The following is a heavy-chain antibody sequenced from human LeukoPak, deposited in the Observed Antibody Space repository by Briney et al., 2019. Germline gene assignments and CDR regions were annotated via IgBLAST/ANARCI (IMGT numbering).Heavy chain of an antibody. Sequence: GGSLRLSCAASGFPFSSYGMGWVRQAPGKGLEWVSGISGGGATTYYADSAKGRFTISRDNSKNTLHLDMSSLRAEDTAEYYCAKTFGWPFYFDYWGQGTLVPVSS. D-gene: IGHD2/OR15-2a*01. V-gene: IGHV3-23*01. CDR1: GFPFSSYG. CDR2: ISGGGATT. CDR3: AKTFGWPFYFDY. J-gene: IGHJ4*02.